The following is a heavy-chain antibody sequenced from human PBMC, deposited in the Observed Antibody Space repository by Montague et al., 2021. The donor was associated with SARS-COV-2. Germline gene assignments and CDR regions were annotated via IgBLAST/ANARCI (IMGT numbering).Heavy chain of an antibody. Sequence: PALVKPTQTLTLTCTFSGFSLSTSGMCVGWIRQPPGKALEWLARIDWDDDKYYSTSLKTRLTIPKDTSKNQVVLTMTNMDPVDTATYYCARTYGSGRGFDLWGRGTLVTVSS. CDR3: ARTYGSGRGFDL. J-gene: IGHJ2*01. D-gene: IGHD3-10*01. CDR2: IDWDDDK. V-gene: IGHV2-70*11. CDR1: GFSLSTSGMC.